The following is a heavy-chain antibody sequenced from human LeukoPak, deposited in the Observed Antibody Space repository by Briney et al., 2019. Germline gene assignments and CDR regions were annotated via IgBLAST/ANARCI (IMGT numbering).Heavy chain of an antibody. CDR1: GGTFSSYA. D-gene: IGHD5-18*01. J-gene: IGHJ4*02. V-gene: IGHV1-69*04. Sequence: SVKVSCKASGGTFSSYAISWVRQAPGQGLEWMGRIIPILGIANYAQKFQGRVTITADKSTSTAYMELSSLRSEDTAVYYCARAQTSLPVDTAMANWGQGTLVTVSS. CDR3: ARAQTSLPVDTAMAN. CDR2: IIPILGIA.